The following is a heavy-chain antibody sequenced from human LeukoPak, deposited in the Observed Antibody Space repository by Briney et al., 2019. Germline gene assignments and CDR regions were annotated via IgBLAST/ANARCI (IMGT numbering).Heavy chain of an antibody. Sequence: GGSLRLSCAASGFTFSTYEMNWVRQAPGKGLEWVSYISSSGTTTYYADSVKGRFTISRDNAKNSLYLQMNSLRAEDTAVYYCARVWGSRSAIDYWGQGTLVTVSS. CDR2: ISSSGTTT. J-gene: IGHJ4*02. CDR3: ARVWGSRSAIDY. V-gene: IGHV3-48*03. CDR1: GFTFSTYE. D-gene: IGHD6-13*01.